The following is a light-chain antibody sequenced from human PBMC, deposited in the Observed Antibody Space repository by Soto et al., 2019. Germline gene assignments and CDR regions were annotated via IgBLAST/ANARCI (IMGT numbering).Light chain of an antibody. J-gene: IGKJ3*01. CDR1: QDISNF. CDR2: GAS. Sequence: DIQMTQSPSSLSASVGDRVTITCRASQDISNFLVWFQQKPGKVPNRLIYGASTLQSGVPSRFSGSGSGTDFTLTISSLQPDDVATYFCQKYNSAPFTFGPGTTVDIK. V-gene: IGKV1-27*01. CDR3: QKYNSAPFT.